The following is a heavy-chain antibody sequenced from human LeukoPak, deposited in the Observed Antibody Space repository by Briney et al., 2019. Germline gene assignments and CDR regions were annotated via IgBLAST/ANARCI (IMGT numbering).Heavy chain of an antibody. V-gene: IGHV4-39*07. CDR2: IYYSGST. J-gene: IGHJ4*02. CDR3: ARGRRVVRGVILSY. Sequence: SETLSLTCTVSGGSISSSSYYWGWIRQPPGKGLEWIGSIYYSGSTYYNPSLKSRVTISVDTSKNQFSLKLSSVTAEDTAVYYCARGRRVVRGVILSYWGQGTLVTVSS. D-gene: IGHD3-10*01. CDR1: GGSISSSSYY.